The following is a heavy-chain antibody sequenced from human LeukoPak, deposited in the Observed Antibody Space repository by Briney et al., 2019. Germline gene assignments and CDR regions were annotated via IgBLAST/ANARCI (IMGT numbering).Heavy chain of an antibody. CDR3: ASRGVRITMVRGVIIRSPEDY. CDR1: GFTFSSYR. CDR2: IKQDGSEK. V-gene: IGHV3-7*01. D-gene: IGHD3-10*01. J-gene: IGHJ4*02. Sequence: GGSLRLSCAASGFTFSSYRMSWVRQAPGKGLEWVANIKQDGSEKYYVDSVKGRFTISRDNAKNSLYLQMNSLRAEDTAVYYCASRGVRITMVRGVIIRSPEDYWGQGTLVTVSS.